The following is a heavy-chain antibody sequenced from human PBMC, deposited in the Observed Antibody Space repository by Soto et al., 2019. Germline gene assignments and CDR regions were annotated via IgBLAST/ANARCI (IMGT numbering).Heavy chain of an antibody. CDR3: ARGWGYDSTDYYYAY. V-gene: IGHV1-69*01. D-gene: IGHD3-22*01. Sequence: QVQLVQSGAEVRKPGSSVRVSCKASGGSFTRHTISLVRQAPGQGVEWMGGINPIFGTANHAQKFQARVTIIADESTSTVYMEVSSLRSDDTAIYYCARGWGYDSTDYYYAYWGQGTLVIVSS. CDR2: INPIFGTA. CDR1: GGSFTRHT. J-gene: IGHJ4*02.